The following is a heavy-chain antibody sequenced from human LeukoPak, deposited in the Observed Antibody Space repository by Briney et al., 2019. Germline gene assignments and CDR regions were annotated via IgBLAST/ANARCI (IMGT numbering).Heavy chain of an antibody. CDR3: ARETTGWGGSDY. Sequence: ASGKVSCKASGSTFTGYYIHWVRQAPGQGLECVGWINPDSGATNYAQKFQGRVTMTGDTSISTAYMELSGLRSGDTAVYYCARETTGWGGSDYWGQGTLVTVS. V-gene: IGHV1-2*02. CDR1: GSTFTGYY. J-gene: IGHJ4*02. D-gene: IGHD1-14*01. CDR2: INPDSGAT.